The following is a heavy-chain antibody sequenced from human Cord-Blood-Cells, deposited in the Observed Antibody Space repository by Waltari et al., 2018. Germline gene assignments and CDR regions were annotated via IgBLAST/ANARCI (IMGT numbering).Heavy chain of an antibody. J-gene: IGHJ4*02. CDR3: AAIRFYTDFWSGPDY. D-gene: IGHD3-3*01. CDR1: GLTFTSHA. V-gene: IGHV1-58*01. CDR2: IVVGSGNT. Sequence: QMQLVKSGPEVKKPGTSVKVSCKALGLTFTSHAVQWVRKAAGQRLEWIGWIVVGSGNTNYAQKFQERVTITRDMSTSTAYMELSSLRSEDTAVYYCAAIRFYTDFWSGPDYWGQGTLVTVSS.